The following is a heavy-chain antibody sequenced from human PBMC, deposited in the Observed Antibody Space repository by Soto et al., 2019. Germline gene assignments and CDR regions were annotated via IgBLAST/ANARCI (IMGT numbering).Heavy chain of an antibody. CDR2: INAGNGNT. V-gene: IGHV1-3*01. D-gene: IGHD6-6*01. CDR1: GYTFTSYA. J-gene: IGHJ4*02. CDR3: ARRDSIAASYYFDY. Sequence: ASVKVSCKASGYTFTSYAMHWVRQAPGQRLEWMGWINAGNGNTKHSQKFQGRVTITRDTSASTAYMELSGLRSEDTAVYYCARRDSIAASYYFDYWGQGTLVTAPQ.